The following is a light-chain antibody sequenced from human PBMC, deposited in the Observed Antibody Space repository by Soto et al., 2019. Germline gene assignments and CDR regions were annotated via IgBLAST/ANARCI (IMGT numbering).Light chain of an antibody. V-gene: IGKV3-20*01. CDR1: QTVNNKY. CDR3: EQYGGSAPWT. Sequence: EIVLTQPPAPLSVSPGDRVTLSCRASQTVNNKYLAWYQQKPGQAPRLLIYGASTPATGTPARFSGSGSGTHFSLTVSRLEPEDFAVYYCEQYGGSAPWTFGPGTKVDMK. J-gene: IGKJ1*01. CDR2: GAS.